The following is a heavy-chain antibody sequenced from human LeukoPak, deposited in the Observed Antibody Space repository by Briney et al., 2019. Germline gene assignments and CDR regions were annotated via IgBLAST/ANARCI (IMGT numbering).Heavy chain of an antibody. J-gene: IGHJ4*02. D-gene: IGHD1-26*01. CDR1: GYTFTGYY. CDR3: AREHSGSYPENLDY. Sequence: GASVKVSCKASGYTFTGYYMHWVRQAPGQGLEWMGRINPNSGGTNYAQKFQGRVTMTRDTSISTAYMELSRLRSDDTAVYYCAREHSGSYPENLDYWGQGTLVTVSS. CDR2: INPNSGGT. V-gene: IGHV1-2*06.